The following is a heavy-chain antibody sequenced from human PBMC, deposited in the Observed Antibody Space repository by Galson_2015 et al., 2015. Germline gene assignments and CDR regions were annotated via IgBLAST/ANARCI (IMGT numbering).Heavy chain of an antibody. CDR1: GFTFSSYA. D-gene: IGHD1-26*01. Sequence: SLRLSCAASGFTFSSYAMHWVRQAPGKGLEWVAVISYDGSNKYYADSVKGRLTISRDNSKNTLYLQMNSLRAEDTAVYYCARSSEAGATRLGAFDYWGQGTLVTVSS. CDR2: ISYDGSNK. J-gene: IGHJ4*02. V-gene: IGHV3-30-3*01. CDR3: ARSSEAGATRLGAFDY.